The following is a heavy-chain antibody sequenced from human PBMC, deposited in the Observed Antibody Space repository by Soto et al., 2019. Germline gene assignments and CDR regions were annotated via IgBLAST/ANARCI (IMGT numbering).Heavy chain of an antibody. CDR3: ATNAHHTFDS. J-gene: IGHJ5*01. D-gene: IGHD7-27*01. V-gene: IGHV3-7*01. CDR2: IMQDGSEK. Sequence: EVQLVESGGGLVQPGGSLRLSCAASGFTFSNYWMSWVRQAPGKGPECVANIMQDGSEKNYVDSVEGRFTNSRDNAKNSLYLQVNSLRAKDTAVYYCATNAHHTFDSWGQRTLVTVAS. CDR1: GFTFSNYW.